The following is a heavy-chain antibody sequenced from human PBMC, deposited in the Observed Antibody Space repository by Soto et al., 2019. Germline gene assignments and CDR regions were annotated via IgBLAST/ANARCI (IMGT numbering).Heavy chain of an antibody. J-gene: IGHJ5*02. V-gene: IGHV4-31*03. CDR2: IYYSGST. CDR1: GGSISSGGYY. D-gene: IGHD2-2*03. CDR3: ARCGYCSSTSCYYWFDP. Sequence: PSETLSLTCTVSGGSISSGGYYWSWIRQHPGKGLEWIGYIYYSGSTYYNPSLKSRVTISVDTSKNQFSLKLSSVTAADTAVYYCARCGYCSSTSCYYWFDPWGQGTLVTVSS.